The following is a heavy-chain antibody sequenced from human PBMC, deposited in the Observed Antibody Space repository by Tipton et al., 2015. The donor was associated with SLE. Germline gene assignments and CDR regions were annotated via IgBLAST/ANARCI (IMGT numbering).Heavy chain of an antibody. J-gene: IGHJ6*02. CDR1: GDSINSHY. CDR3: AREEVIGDFWSPSWDYYGMDV. Sequence: LRLSCTVSGDSINSHYWSWIRQPPGKGLEWIGRISKSGRTDYSPSLKSRLSISIDTSKNQFSLKLSSVTAADTAMYYCAREEVIGDFWSPSWDYYGMDVWGQGTTVTVSS. V-gene: IGHV4-4*07. CDR2: ISKSGRT. D-gene: IGHD3-3*01.